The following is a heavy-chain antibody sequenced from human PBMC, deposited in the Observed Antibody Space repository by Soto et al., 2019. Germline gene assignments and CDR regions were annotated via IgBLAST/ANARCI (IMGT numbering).Heavy chain of an antibody. Sequence: ASVKVSCKTSGYTFTSYGISWVRQAPGQGLEWMGWISTYKGNTNYVDSVKGRFTISRDNAKNSLYLQMNSLRAEDTAVYYCAREVVVARGASYFDYWGPGTLVTVSS. CDR2: ISTYKGNT. V-gene: IGHV1-18*01. J-gene: IGHJ4*02. D-gene: IGHD2-2*01. CDR1: GYTFTSYG. CDR3: AREVVVARGASYFDY.